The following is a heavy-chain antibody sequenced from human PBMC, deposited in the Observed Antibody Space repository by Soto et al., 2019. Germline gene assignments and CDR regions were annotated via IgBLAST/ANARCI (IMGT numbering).Heavy chain of an antibody. CDR1: GLTFSKAW. D-gene: IGHD2-15*01. J-gene: IGHJ6*02. V-gene: IGHV3-15*07. CDR3: TTGSVEGV. CDR2: IKTNSEGGTT. Sequence: EVQLVESGGGLVKPGGSLRLSCAASGLTFSKAWMNWVRQAPGEGLEWVGRIKTNSEGGTTDYAAPVQGRFSLSRDDSRNTLSLQMNSLKTDDTAVYYCTTGSVEGVWGQGATVTVSS.